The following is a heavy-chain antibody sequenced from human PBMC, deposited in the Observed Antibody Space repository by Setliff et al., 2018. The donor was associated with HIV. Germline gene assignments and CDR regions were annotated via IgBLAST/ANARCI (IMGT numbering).Heavy chain of an antibody. D-gene: IGHD6-25*01. V-gene: IGHV1-18*01. CDR2: ISGYSGNT. CDR3: ARVPSGAAGLVRAGFYF. Sequence: ASVKVSCKASSYTFSNYHISWVRQAPGQGLEWMGWISGYSGNTNCAQKLQGGVTMTTDTSTSVLYMELRGLRSDDTATYYCARVPSGAAGLVRAGFYFWGQGTLVTVSS. CDR1: SYTFSNYH. J-gene: IGHJ4*01.